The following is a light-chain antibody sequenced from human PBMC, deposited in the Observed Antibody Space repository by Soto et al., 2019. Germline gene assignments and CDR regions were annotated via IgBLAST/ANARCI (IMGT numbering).Light chain of an antibody. CDR3: SSYTTFRTPHVA. J-gene: IGLJ2*01. CDR1: NSDVGGYNY. CDR2: EVT. V-gene: IGLV2-14*01. Sequence: SVLTQPASVSGSLGQSIAISCTGSNSDVGGYNYVSWYQQHPGKAPKLLIHEVTNRPSGVSDRFSGSKSANTASLTISGLQAEDEAHYFCSSYTTFRTPHVAFGGGTQLTVL.